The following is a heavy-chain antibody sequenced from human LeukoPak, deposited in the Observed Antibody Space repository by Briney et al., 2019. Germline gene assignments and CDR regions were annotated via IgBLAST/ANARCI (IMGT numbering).Heavy chain of an antibody. CDR1: GFT. Sequence: GGSLRLSCAASGFTMSWVRQAPGKGLEWVSCISTSSSYIYYADSLQGRFTVSRDNIENSLFLQMNSLIAEDTAVYYCARVSISGGGADYWGQGTLVTFPS. D-gene: IGHD3-16*01. CDR3: ARVSISGGGADY. J-gene: IGHJ4*02. CDR2: ISTSSSYI. V-gene: IGHV3-21*01.